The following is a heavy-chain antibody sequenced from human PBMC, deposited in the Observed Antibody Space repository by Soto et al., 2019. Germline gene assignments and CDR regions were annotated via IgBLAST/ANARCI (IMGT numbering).Heavy chain of an antibody. J-gene: IGHJ6*03. CDR2: IKQDGSEK. CDR3: ARDTPYYYGLHYMDV. V-gene: IGHV3-7*01. CDR1: GFTFSSYW. D-gene: IGHD3-10*01. Sequence: PGGSLRLSCAASGFTFSSYWMSWVRQAPGKGLEWVANIKQDGSEKYYVDSVKGRFTISRDNAKNSLYLQMNSLRAEDMAVYYCARDTPYYYGLHYMDVWGKGTTVTVSS.